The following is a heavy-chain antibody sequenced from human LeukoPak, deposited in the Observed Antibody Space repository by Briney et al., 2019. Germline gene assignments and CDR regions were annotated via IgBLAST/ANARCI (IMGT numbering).Heavy chain of an antibody. CDR3: AADNYYYYGMDV. J-gene: IGHJ6*02. CDR2: IVVGSGNT. Sequence: SVKVSCKASRFTFTSSAMQWVRQARGQRLEWIGWIVVGSGNTNYAQKFQERVTITRDMSTSTAYMELSSLRSEDTAVYYCAADNYYYYGMDVWGQGTTVTVSS. V-gene: IGHV1-58*02. CDR1: RFTFTSSA.